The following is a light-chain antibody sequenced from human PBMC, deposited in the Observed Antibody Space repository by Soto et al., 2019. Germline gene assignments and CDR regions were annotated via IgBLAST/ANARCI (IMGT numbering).Light chain of an antibody. CDR2: EVT. Sequence: QSVLTQPPSASGSPGQSVTISCTGTSSDVGGYNYVSWYQQYPGRAPKLMIYEVTKRPSGVPDRFSGSKSGNTASLTVSGLQAEDEADYDCSPDAASNNFYFVFGGGTKLTVL. CDR3: SPDAASNNFYFV. V-gene: IGLV2-8*01. J-gene: IGLJ3*02. CDR1: SSDVGGYNY.